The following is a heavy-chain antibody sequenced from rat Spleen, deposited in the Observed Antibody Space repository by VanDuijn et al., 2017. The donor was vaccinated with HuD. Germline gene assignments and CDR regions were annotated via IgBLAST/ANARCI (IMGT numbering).Heavy chain of an antibody. CDR2: ISYDDSGT. CDR1: GFTFSNYD. CDR3: STGVY. J-gene: IGHJ2*01. V-gene: IGHV5-20*01. Sequence: EVQLVESGGGLVQPGRSMKLSCAASGFTFSNYDMAWVRQAPTKGLEWVASISYDDSGTYYRDSVKGRFTISRDNAKSTLYLQMDSLRSEDTATYYCSTGVYWGQGVMVTVSS.